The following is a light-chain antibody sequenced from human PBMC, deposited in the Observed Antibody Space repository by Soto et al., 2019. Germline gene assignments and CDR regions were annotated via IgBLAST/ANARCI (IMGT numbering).Light chain of an antibody. CDR1: QSVSSS. CDR2: GAS. V-gene: IGKV3D-15*01. Sequence: EIVMTQSPATLSVSPGERATLSCRASQSVSSSLAWYQQKPGQAPRLLMYGASTRATGTPARFSGSESGREFTLTISSLQSEDFAVYYWQQYSSWPLKFGGGTKVDIK. CDR3: QQYSSWPLK. J-gene: IGKJ4*02.